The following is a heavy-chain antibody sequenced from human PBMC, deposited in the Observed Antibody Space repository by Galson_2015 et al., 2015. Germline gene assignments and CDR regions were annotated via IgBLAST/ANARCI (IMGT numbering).Heavy chain of an antibody. Sequence: NGLEWVSSISSTTTYIYYADSVKGRFTISRDNAKNSLYLQMNSLGAEDTAVYYCARQILDYDFWSGYYPTNFDYWGQGTLVTVSS. CDR3: ARQILDYDFWSGYYPTNFDY. CDR2: ISSTTTYI. D-gene: IGHD3-3*01. V-gene: IGHV3-21*01. J-gene: IGHJ4*02.